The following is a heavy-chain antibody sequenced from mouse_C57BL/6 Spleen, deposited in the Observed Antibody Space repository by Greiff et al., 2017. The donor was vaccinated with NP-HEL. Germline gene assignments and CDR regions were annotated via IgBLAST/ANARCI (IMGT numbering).Heavy chain of an antibody. J-gene: IGHJ2*01. D-gene: IGHD5-1*01. V-gene: IGHV3-6*01. CDR1: GYSFTSCYY. Sequence: EVQLQQSGPGLVKPSQSLSLTCSVTGYSFTSCYYWNWIRQFPGNKLEWMGYISYDGSNNYNPSLKNRISITRDTSKNQFFLKLNSVTTEDTATENCARDSTTYFDDWGQGTTLTVSS. CDR2: ISYDGSN. CDR3: ARDSTTYFDD.